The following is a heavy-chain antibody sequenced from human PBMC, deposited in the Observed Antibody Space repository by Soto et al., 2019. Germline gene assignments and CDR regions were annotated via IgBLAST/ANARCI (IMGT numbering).Heavy chain of an antibody. J-gene: IGHJ4*02. CDR2: IDPSDSYT. V-gene: IGHV5-10-1*01. CDR3: ARHRHGYRYGSDY. D-gene: IGHD5-18*01. Sequence: PGESLKISCKGSGYSLTSYWISWVRQMPGKGLEWMGRIDPSDSYTNYSPSFQGHVTISADKSISTAYLQWSSLKASDTAMHYCARHRHGYRYGSDYWGQGTLVTVSS. CDR1: GYSLTSYW.